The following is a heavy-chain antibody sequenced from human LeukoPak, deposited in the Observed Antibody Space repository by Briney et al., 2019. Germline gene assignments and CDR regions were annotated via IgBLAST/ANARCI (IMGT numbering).Heavy chain of an antibody. CDR1: GGSFSGYY. D-gene: IGHD5-12*01. CDR3: ASWGGYSGYQLG. Sequence: SETLSPTCAVYGGSFSGYYWSWIRQPPGKGLEWIGEINHSGSTNYNPSLKSRVTISVDTSKNQFSLKLSSVTAADTAVYCCASWGGYSGYQLGWGQGTLVTVSS. J-gene: IGHJ4*02. CDR2: INHSGST. V-gene: IGHV4-34*01.